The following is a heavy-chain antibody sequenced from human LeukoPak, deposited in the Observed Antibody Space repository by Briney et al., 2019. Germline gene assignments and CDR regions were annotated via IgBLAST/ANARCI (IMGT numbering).Heavy chain of an antibody. CDR2: ISGSGGST. D-gene: IGHD3-9*01. CDR1: GFTFSSYG. CDR3: AKDQVRRGRYDILTGPIDY. J-gene: IGHJ4*02. Sequence: PGGSLRLSCAASGFTFSSYGMSWVRQAPGKGLEWVSAISGSGGSTYYADSVKGRFTISRDNSKNTLYLQMNSLSAEDTAVYYCAKDQVRRGRYDILTGPIDYWGQGTLVTVSS. V-gene: IGHV3-23*01.